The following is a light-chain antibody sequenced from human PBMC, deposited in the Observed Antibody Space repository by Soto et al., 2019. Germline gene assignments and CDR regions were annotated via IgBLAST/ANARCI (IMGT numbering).Light chain of an antibody. Sequence: QSVLTQPASVSGSPGQSITISCTGTSSDVGDHNYVAWYQQHPGKAPKLIIYDVNNRPSGFFNRFSGFKSGNTASLTISWLQAEDEADYFCSSPTSSSTYVFGTGTKVTVL. CDR3: SSPTSSSTYV. J-gene: IGLJ1*01. CDR2: DVN. V-gene: IGLV2-14*03. CDR1: SSDVGDHNY.